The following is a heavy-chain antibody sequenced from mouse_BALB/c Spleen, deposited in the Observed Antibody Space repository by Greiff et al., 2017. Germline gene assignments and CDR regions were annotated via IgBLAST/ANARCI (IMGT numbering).Heavy chain of an antibody. D-gene: IGHD2-4*01. CDR1: GYTFSSYW. V-gene: IGHV1-9*01. CDR2: ILPGSGST. J-gene: IGHJ1*01. CDR3: ARRFYYDYDRYFDV. Sequence: QVQLQQSGAELMKPGASVKISCKATGYTFSSYWIEWVKQRPGHGLEWIGEILPGSGSTNYNEKFKGKATFTADTSSNTAYMQLSSLTSEDSAVYYCARRFYYDYDRYFDVWGAGTTVTVSS.